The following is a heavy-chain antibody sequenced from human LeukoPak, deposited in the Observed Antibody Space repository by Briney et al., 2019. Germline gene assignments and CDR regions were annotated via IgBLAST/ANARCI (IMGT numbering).Heavy chain of an antibody. D-gene: IGHD2-15*01. J-gene: IGHJ4*02. V-gene: IGHV4-39*01. Sequence: SETLSLTCTVSGGSISSSSYYWGWIRQPPGKGLEWIGSIYYSGSTYYNPSLKSRVTISVDTSKNQFSLKLSSVTAADTAVYYCARVVGASDSYYFDYWGQGTLVTVSS. CDR3: ARVVGASDSYYFDY. CDR1: GGSISSSSYY. CDR2: IYYSGST.